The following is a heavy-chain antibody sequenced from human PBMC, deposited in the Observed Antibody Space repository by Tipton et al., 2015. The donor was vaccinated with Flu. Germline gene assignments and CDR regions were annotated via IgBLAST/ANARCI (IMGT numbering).Heavy chain of an antibody. D-gene: IGHD2-2*01. CDR2: IYTTGDT. CDR3: ARGRGYCVTTTCLLPFDF. CDR1: GGSVSSGRYY. Sequence: TLSLTCTVSGGSVSSGRYYWSWLRQTAGKGLEWIGRIYTTGDTNYNPSLESRVTISVDTSKKQFSLKLKSMTAADTAVYYCARGRGYCVTTTCLLPFDFWGQGTPVTVSS. J-gene: IGHJ4*02. V-gene: IGHV4-61*02.